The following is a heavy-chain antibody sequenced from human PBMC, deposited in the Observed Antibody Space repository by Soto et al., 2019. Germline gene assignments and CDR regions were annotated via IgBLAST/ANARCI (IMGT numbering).Heavy chain of an antibody. V-gene: IGHV1-69*12. D-gene: IGHD3-3*01. CDR2: IIPLFGTT. Sequence: QVQLVQSGAEVKKPGSSVKVSCKTSGGTISNYAISWVRQAPGQGLEWMGGIIPLFGTTNYAQKFQGRVTITADESTRTDYMELSSLRSEDTAVYYCARGGFWSGYYSWFDPWGQGTLVTVSS. CDR3: ARGGFWSGYYSWFDP. CDR1: GGTISNYA. J-gene: IGHJ5*02.